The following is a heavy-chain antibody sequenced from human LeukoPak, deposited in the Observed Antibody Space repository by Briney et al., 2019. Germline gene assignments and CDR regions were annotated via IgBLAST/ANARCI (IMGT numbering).Heavy chain of an antibody. D-gene: IGHD6-25*01. V-gene: IGHV4-39*01. CDR2: IYYSGST. J-gene: IGHJ3*02. CDR1: DGSISSSSYY. Sequence: TETLSLTCTVSDGSISSSSYYWGWIRQPPGKGLEWIGSIYYSGSTYYNPSLKSRVTISVDTSKNQFSLKLSSVTAADTAVYYCASPLTPLAAAGSDDAFDIWGQGTMVTVSS. CDR3: ASPLTPLAAAGSDDAFDI.